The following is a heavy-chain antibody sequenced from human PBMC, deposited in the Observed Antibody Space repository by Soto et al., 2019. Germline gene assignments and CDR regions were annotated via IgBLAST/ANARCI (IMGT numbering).Heavy chain of an antibody. CDR1: GFTFSNYG. J-gene: IGHJ4*02. V-gene: IGHV3-30*12. Sequence: GGSLRLSCAASGFTFSNYGMHWVRQAPGKGLEWVAVVYYDGTNTYSADSVKDRFTISRDNFKNTLFLQMSSLRVEDTALYYCQRDSTRNSSGYFDHWGQGTLVTVSS. CDR3: QRDSTRNSSGYFDH. CDR2: VYYDGTNT. D-gene: IGHD2-2*01.